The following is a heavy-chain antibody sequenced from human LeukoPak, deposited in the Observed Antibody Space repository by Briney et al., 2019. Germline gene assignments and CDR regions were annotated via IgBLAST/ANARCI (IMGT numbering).Heavy chain of an antibody. D-gene: IGHD2-8*01. CDR1: GGSISSSSYY. Sequence: SETLSLTCTVSGGSISSSSYYWTWIRQPTGKGLEWIGRLSTRGNTNYNPSLESRVTISGDTSKNQFSLQLRSVTAADTAVYYCTRALCINGVCEWFDPWGQGTLVTVSS. CDR2: LSTRGNT. J-gene: IGHJ5*02. CDR3: TRALCINGVCEWFDP. V-gene: IGHV4-61*02.